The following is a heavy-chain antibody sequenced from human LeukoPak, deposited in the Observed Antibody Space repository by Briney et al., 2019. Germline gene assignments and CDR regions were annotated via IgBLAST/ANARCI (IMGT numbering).Heavy chain of an antibody. CDR1: GYTFISYG. Sequence: ASVKVSRKASGYTFISYGISWVRQAPGQGLEWMGWISAYNGNTNYAQKLQGRVTMTTDTSTSTAYMELRSLRSDDTAVYYCARDTSRSSSWYYVDYWGQGTLVTVSS. CDR2: ISAYNGNT. D-gene: IGHD6-13*01. CDR3: ARDTSRSSSWYYVDY. J-gene: IGHJ4*02. V-gene: IGHV1-18*01.